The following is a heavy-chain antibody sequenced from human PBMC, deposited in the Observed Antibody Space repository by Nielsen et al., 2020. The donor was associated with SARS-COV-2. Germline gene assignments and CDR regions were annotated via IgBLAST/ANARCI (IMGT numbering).Heavy chain of an antibody. Sequence: ASVKVSCKASGYSFTSYAMHWVWQAPGQRLEWMGWINVGNGNTKYSQKFQGRVTFTRDTSASTEYMALSSLRFEDTAVYYCARERSREYGIDVWGQGTTVTVSS. CDR2: INVGNGNT. J-gene: IGHJ6*02. CDR3: ARERSREYGIDV. D-gene: IGHD1-26*01. CDR1: GYSFTSYA. V-gene: IGHV1-3*01.